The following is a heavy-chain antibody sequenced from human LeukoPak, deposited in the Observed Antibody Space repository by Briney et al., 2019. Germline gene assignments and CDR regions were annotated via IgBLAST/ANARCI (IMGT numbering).Heavy chain of an antibody. V-gene: IGHV3-15*01. CDR2: IKNQNSRRIT. J-gene: IGHJ1*01. CDR3: VRDGGLLPYYFTY. CDR1: GFIFPNAS. Sequence: SLRLSRAASGFIFPNASIRGVRQAPGKGLEWVGGIKNQNSRRITNYIAPVKGRFTISRDDSRDTLYLEMDSLKTEHTAIYYCVRDGGLLPYYFTYWGKGTVVSVPS. D-gene: IGHD5-24*01.